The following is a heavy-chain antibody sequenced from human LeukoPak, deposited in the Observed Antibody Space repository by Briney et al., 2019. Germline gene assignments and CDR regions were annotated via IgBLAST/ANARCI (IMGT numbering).Heavy chain of an antibody. D-gene: IGHD2-2*01. Sequence: ASVKVSCKASGYTFTGYYMHWVRQAPGQGLEWMGWINPNRGGTNYAQKFQGRVTMTRDTSISTAYMELSRLRSDDTAVYYCARDYSTYCSSTSCQTAHDIWGQGTMVTVSS. CDR3: ARDYSTYCSSTSCQTAHDI. CDR2: INPNRGGT. CDR1: GYTFTGYY. J-gene: IGHJ3*02. V-gene: IGHV1-2*02.